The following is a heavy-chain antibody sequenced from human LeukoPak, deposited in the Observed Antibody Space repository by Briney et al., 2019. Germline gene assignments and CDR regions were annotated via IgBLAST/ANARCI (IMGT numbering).Heavy chain of an antibody. CDR1: GFTFSSYW. V-gene: IGHV3-7*03. Sequence: GGSLRLSCAASGFTFSSYWMTWVRQAPGKGLEWVANIKQDGSEKYYVDSVKGRFTISRDNAKNSLYLQMNSLRAEDTAVYYCARGPVVGSFDYWGQGTLVTVSS. CDR2: IKQDGSEK. D-gene: IGHD6-19*01. J-gene: IGHJ4*02. CDR3: ARGPVVGSFDY.